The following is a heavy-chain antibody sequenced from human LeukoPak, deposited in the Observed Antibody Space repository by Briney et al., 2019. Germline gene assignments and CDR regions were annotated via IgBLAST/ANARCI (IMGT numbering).Heavy chain of an antibody. CDR2: IKQDGSQK. Sequence: RQATGKGLEWVAIIKQDGSQKSYADSVEGRFTISRDNAKNSVYLQMNSLRAEDTAVYYCAGSSGWLLYYWGQGTLVTVSS. V-gene: IGHV3-7*01. D-gene: IGHD6-19*01. CDR3: AGSSGWLLYY. J-gene: IGHJ4*02.